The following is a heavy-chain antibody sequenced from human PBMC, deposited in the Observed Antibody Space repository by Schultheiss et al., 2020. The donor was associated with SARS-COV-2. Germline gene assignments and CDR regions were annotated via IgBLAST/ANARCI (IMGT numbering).Heavy chain of an antibody. CDR3: ARIVVPAAREFYYYYYMDV. J-gene: IGHJ6*03. CDR1: GYTFTSYG. CDR2: ISAYNGNT. D-gene: IGHD2-2*01. Sequence: ASVKVSCKASGYTFTSYGISWVRQAPGQGLEWMGWISAYNGNTNYAQKLQGRVTMTTDTSTSTAYMELRSLRSDDTAVYYCARIVVPAAREFYYYYYMDVWGKGTTVTVSS. V-gene: IGHV1-18*01.